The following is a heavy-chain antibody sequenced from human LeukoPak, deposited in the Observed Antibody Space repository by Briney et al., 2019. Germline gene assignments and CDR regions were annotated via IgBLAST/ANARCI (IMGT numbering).Heavy chain of an antibody. V-gene: IGHV4-4*02. CDR1: GGSISSSNW. Sequence: SGTLSLTCAVSGGSISSSNWWSWVRQPPGKGLEWIGEIYHSGSTNYNPSLKSRVTKSVDKSKNQFSLKLSSVTAADTAVYHCARDPAQASSSWYFDYWGQGTLVTVSS. CDR2: IYHSGST. D-gene: IGHD6-13*01. CDR3: ARDPAQASSSWYFDY. J-gene: IGHJ4*02.